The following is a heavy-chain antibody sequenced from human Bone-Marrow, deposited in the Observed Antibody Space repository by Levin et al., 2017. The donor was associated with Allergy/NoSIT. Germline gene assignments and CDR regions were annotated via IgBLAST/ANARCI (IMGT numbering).Heavy chain of an antibody. D-gene: IGHD1-7*01. CDR2: IYYSGST. V-gene: IGHV4-31*03. J-gene: IGHJ4*02. CDR1: GGSISSGGYY. CDR3: ATATTNPAPLGY. Sequence: TSETLSLTCTVSGGSISSGGYYWSWIRQHPGKGLEWIGYIYYSGSTYYNPSLKSRVTISVDTSKNQFSLKLSSVTAADTAVYYCATATTNPAPLGYWGQGTLVTVSS.